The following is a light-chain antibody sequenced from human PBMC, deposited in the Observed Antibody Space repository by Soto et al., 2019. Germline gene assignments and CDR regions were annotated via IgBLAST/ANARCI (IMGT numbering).Light chain of an antibody. J-gene: IGKJ4*01. Sequence: ELVMTQSPATLSVSPGERATLSCRASQSVNSNLAWYQQKPGQAPRLLIYDVSTRATGIPARFSGGGSGTEFTLTISSLQSEDFAVYYCQQYNNWPLGFGGGTKV. CDR2: DVS. V-gene: IGKV3-15*01. CDR1: QSVNSN. CDR3: QQYNNWPLG.